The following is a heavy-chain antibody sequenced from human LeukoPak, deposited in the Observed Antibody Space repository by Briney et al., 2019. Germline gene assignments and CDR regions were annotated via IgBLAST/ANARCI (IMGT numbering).Heavy chain of an antibody. Sequence: GESLKISCKGSGYSFTSYWIGWVRQMPGKGLEWMGIIYPGDSDTRYSPSFQGQVTISADKSISTAYLQWSSLKASDTAMYYCARPNYDSSGYYIPFDYWGQGTLVTVSS. D-gene: IGHD3-22*01. CDR1: GYSFTSYW. CDR2: IYPGDSDT. V-gene: IGHV5-51*01. J-gene: IGHJ4*02. CDR3: ARPNYDSSGYYIPFDY.